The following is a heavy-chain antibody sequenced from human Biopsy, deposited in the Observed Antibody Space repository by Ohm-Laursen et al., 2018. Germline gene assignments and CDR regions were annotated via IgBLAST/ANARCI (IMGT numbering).Heavy chain of an antibody. J-gene: IGHJ2*01. CDR3: ARDGKRWDYSTYFSWHFDL. CDR2: ISYNGSGE. V-gene: IGHV3-30*03. CDR1: GFTFTSYA. D-gene: IGHD4-11*01. Sequence: SLRLSCAASGFTFTSYAMHWVRQAPGKGLEWVAVISYNGSGEYYADSLQGRLIISRDNPKNTVDLQMNSLRAEDTAVYFCARDGKRWDYSTYFSWHFDLWGRGTLVTVSS.